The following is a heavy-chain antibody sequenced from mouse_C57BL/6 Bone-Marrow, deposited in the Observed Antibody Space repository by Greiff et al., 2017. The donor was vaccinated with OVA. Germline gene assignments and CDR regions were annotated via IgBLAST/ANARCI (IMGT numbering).Heavy chain of an antibody. Sequence: VQLQQSGPELVKPGASVKISCKASGYTFTDYYMNWVKQSHGKSLEWIGDINPNNGGTSYNQKFKGKATLTVDKSSSTAYMELRSLTSEDSAVYYCAPSYYGSPAWFAYWGQGTLVTVSA. V-gene: IGHV1-26*01. CDR2: INPNNGGT. CDR1: GYTFTDYY. J-gene: IGHJ3*01. CDR3: APSYYGSPAWFAY. D-gene: IGHD1-1*01.